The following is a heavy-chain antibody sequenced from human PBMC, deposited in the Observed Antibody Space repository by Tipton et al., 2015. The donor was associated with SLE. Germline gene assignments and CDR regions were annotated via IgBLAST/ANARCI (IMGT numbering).Heavy chain of an antibody. J-gene: IGHJ4*02. CDR2: INHSGST. CDR1: GGSFSGYY. V-gene: IGHV4-34*01. Sequence: TLSLTCAVYGGSFSGYYWSWIRHPPGKGLEWIGEINHSGSTNYNPSLKSRVTISVDTSKNQFSLKLSSVTAADTAVYYCARGDDYSNYLGPSYFDYWGQGTLVTVSS. D-gene: IGHD4-11*01. CDR3: ARGDDYSNYLGPSYFDY.